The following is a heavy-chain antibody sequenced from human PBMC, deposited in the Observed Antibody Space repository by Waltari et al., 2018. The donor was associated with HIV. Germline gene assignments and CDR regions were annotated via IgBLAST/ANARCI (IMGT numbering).Heavy chain of an antibody. CDR2: ISGSGGST. CDR1: GFTFSSYA. V-gene: IGHV3-23*01. D-gene: IGHD4-17*01. Sequence: EVQLLESGGGLVQPGGSLRLSCAASGFTFSSYAMSWVRQDPGKGLEWVSAISGSGGSTYYADSVKGRFTISRDNAKNTLYLQMNSLRAEDTAVYYCAKKGFGTVTTNQPDYWGQGTLVTVSS. CDR3: AKKGFGTVTTNQPDY. J-gene: IGHJ4*02.